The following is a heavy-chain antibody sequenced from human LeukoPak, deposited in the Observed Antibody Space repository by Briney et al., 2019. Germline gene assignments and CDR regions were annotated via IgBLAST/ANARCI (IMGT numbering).Heavy chain of an antibody. CDR3: TRDYCTSINCYEYNYYGMDV. V-gene: IGHV1-2*02. J-gene: IGHJ6*02. Sequence: ASVKVSCKASGYTFTAYYIHWVRRAPGQGLEWMGWINPNSGGTESAQKFQGRVTMTRDTSISTAYIERSRLRSDDTAVYYCTRDYCTSINCYEYNYYGMDVWGQGTTVTVSS. D-gene: IGHD2-2*01. CDR2: INPNSGGT. CDR1: GYTFTAYY.